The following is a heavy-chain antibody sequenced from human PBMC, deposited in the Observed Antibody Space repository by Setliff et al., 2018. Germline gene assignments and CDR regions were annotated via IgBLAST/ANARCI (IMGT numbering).Heavy chain of an antibody. J-gene: IGHJ6*02. CDR1: GGSISSYY. CDR3: ARDEGSSYFYGMDV. Sequence: ASETLSLTCTVSGGSISSYYWSWIRQPPGKGLEWIGYIYYSGSTNYNPSLQSRVTISVDTSKNKFSLKLSSVTAADTAVYYCARDEGSSYFYGMDVWGQGTTVTVSS. D-gene: IGHD6-13*01. V-gene: IGHV4-59*01. CDR2: IYYSGST.